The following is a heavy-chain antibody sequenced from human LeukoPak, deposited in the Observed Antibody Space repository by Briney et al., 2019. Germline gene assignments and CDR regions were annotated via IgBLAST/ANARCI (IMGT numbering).Heavy chain of an antibody. V-gene: IGHV3-21*01. J-gene: IGHJ4*02. CDR2: ISSGSDYI. D-gene: IGHD2-21*02. Sequence: GGSLRLSCVASGFTYRRYSMNWVRQAPGKGLEWVSTISSGSDYIYHADSVRGRFTISRDNSKNTLYLQMNSLRAEDTAVYYCARDSGCGGDCYTFDYWGQGTLVTVSS. CDR1: GFTYRRYS. CDR3: ARDSGCGGDCYTFDY.